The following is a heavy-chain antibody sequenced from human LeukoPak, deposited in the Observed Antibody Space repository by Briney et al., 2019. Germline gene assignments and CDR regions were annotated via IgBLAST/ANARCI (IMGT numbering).Heavy chain of an antibody. CDR3: ARGYWVGYCSSTSCAYFDY. CDR2: INPNSGGT. Sequence: ASVKVSCKASGYTFTGYYMHWVRQAPGQGLEWMGWINPNSGGTNYAQKFQGRVTMTRDTSISTAYMELSSLRSDDTAVYYCARGYWVGYCSSTSCAYFDYWGQGTLVSVSS. J-gene: IGHJ4*02. V-gene: IGHV1-2*02. CDR1: GYTFTGYY. D-gene: IGHD2-2*01.